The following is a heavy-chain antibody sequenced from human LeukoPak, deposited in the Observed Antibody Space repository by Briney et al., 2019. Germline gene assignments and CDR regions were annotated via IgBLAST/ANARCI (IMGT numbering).Heavy chain of an antibody. CDR2: ISSSGTRI. CDR3: ARESAAAGDY. Sequence: GGSLRLSCAASGFTFSNFEMNWVRQAPGKGLEWVSYISSSGTRIYYADSVKGRFTISRDNAKHSLYLQMNSLRAEDTAIYYCARESAAAGDYWGQGTLVTVSS. D-gene: IGHD1-14*01. CDR1: GFTFSNFE. J-gene: IGHJ4*02. V-gene: IGHV3-48*03.